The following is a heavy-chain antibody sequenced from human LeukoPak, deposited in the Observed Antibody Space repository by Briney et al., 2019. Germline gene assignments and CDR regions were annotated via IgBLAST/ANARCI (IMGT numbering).Heavy chain of an antibody. V-gene: IGHV3-53*01. D-gene: IGHD3-3*01. Sequence: GSLILSCAAPGFTVSSNYMSWVRQAPGKGLEWVSVIYSGGSTYYADSMKGRFAISRDISKNTLYLQMNSLRAEDTAIYYCAAGRFWSGYYDYWGQGTLVTVSS. J-gene: IGHJ4*02. CDR1: GFTVSSNY. CDR2: IYSGGST. CDR3: AAGRFWSGYYDY.